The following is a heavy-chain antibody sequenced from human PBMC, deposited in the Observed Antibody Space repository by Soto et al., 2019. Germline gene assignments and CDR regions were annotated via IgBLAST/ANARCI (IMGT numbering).Heavy chain of an antibody. Sequence: GGSLRLSCAASGFTVNSHAMSWVRQAPGKGLEWVGFIRSKAYGGTTEYAASVKGRFTISRDDSKSIAYLQMNSLKTEDTAVYYCTRGDSSGYYYWDYWGQGTLVTVSS. CDR3: TRGDSSGYYYWDY. D-gene: IGHD3-22*01. CDR1: GFTVNSHA. V-gene: IGHV3-49*04. J-gene: IGHJ4*02. CDR2: IRSKAYGGTT.